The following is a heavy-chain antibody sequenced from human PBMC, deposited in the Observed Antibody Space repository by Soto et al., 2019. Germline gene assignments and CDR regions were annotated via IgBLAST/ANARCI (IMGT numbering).Heavy chain of an antibody. V-gene: IGHV1-69*01. CDR3: ARGRYSMDYGY. CDR1: GGTFSSYA. Sequence: QVQLVQSGAEVKKPGSSVKVSCKASGGTFSSYAISWVRQAPGQGLEWMGGIIPIFGTAKYAKKFKGRVRITADESTSTSYMELSSMRSEDTALYYCARGRYSMDYGYWGQGTLVTVSS. D-gene: IGHD4-17*01. J-gene: IGHJ4*02. CDR2: IIPIFGTA.